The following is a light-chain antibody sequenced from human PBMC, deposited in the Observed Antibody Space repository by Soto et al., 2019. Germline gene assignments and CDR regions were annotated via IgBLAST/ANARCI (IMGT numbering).Light chain of an antibody. J-gene: IGKJ4*01. Sequence: EVVLTQSPGTLSLSPGQRSTLSCRASQSVSNNYLALYQQQPGQAPRLLIYGASSRATGIPDRFSGSGCGTDFTPPISSLEPEDVVADYCQQLASYPLTFGGGTKVDIK. V-gene: IGKV3-20*01. CDR2: GAS. CDR1: QSVSNNY. CDR3: QQLASYPLT.